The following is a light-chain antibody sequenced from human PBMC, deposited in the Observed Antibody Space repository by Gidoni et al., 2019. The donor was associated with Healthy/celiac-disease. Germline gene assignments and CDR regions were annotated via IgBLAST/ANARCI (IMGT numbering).Light chain of an antibody. J-gene: IGKJ2*04. Sequence: DIVMTQSPLSLPVTPGEPASISCRSSQSLLHSNGYNYLDWYLQKPGQSPQLLIYLGSNRASGVPDRFSGSGSGTDFTLKISRVEAEDVGVYYCIQALQTPPVCSFGQGTKLEIK. V-gene: IGKV2-28*01. CDR3: IQALQTPPVCS. CDR1: QSLLHSNGYNY. CDR2: LGS.